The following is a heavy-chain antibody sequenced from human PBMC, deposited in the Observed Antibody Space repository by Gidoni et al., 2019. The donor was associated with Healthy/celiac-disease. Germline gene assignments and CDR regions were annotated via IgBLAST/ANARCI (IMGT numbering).Heavy chain of an antibody. CDR2: ISWDGGST. Sequence: EVQLVESGGVVVQPGGSLRLSCAASGFTFDDYAMHWVRPAPGKGLELVSLISWDGGSTYYADSVKGRFTISRDNSKNSLYLQMNSLRAEDTALYYCAKAAGYSSGWYDYWGQGTLVTVSS. CDR3: AKAAGYSSGWYDY. V-gene: IGHV3-43D*04. CDR1: GFTFDDYA. J-gene: IGHJ4*02. D-gene: IGHD6-19*01.